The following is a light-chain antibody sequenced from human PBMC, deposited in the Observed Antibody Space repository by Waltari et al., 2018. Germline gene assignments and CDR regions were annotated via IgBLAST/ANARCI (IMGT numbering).Light chain of an antibody. V-gene: IGKV3-20*01. J-gene: IGKJ1*01. Sequence: IVLTQSPGTLSLSPGERATLSCRASQSGGTSLAWYQQKPGQAPRLLIYGAYSRAAGIPDRFSGSGYGTDFSLTISRLEPEDFAVYFCQHHLRLPTTFGPGTKVDIK. CDR2: GAY. CDR1: QSGGTS. CDR3: QHHLRLPTT.